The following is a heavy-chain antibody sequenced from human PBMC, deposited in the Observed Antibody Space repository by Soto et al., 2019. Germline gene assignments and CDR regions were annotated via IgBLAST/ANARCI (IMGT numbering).Heavy chain of an antibody. CDR2: ISSSGSTI. D-gene: IGHD2-2*01. CDR3: ARTNCSSTSCYYYYGMDV. Sequence: GGSLRLSCAASGFTFSDYYMSWIRQAPGKGLEWVSYISSSGSTIYYADSVKGRFTISRDNAKNSLYLQMNSLRAEDTAVYYCARTNCSSTSCYYYYGMDVWGQGTTVTVSS. J-gene: IGHJ6*02. CDR1: GFTFSDYY. V-gene: IGHV3-11*01.